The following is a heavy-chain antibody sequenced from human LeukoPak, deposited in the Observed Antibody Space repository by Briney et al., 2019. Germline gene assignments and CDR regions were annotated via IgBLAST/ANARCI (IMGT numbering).Heavy chain of an antibody. Sequence: SETLSLTCTVSGGSISSYYWSWIRQPPGKGLEWIGYIYYSGGTNYNPSLKSRVTISVDTSKNQFSLKLSSVTAADTAVYYCASEYCSGGSCYFVNWGQGTLVTVSS. CDR3: ASEYCSGGSCYFVN. J-gene: IGHJ4*02. D-gene: IGHD2-15*01. CDR1: GGSISSYY. CDR2: IYYSGGT. V-gene: IGHV4-59*01.